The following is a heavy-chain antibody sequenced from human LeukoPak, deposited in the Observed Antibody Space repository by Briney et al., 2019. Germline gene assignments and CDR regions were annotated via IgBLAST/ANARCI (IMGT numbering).Heavy chain of an antibody. CDR3: ARELEYSSYFDY. V-gene: IGHV4-34*01. Sequence: SETLSLTCAVYGXSFSGYYWSWIRQPPGKGLEWIGEINHSGSTNYNPSLKSRVSISVDTSKNQFSLKLSSVTAADTAVYYCARELEYSSYFDYWGQGTLVTVSS. D-gene: IGHD5-18*01. CDR2: INHSGST. CDR1: GXSFSGYY. J-gene: IGHJ4*02.